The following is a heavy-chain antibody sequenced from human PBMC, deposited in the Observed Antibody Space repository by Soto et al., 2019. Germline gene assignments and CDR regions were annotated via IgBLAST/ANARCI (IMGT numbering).Heavy chain of an antibody. D-gene: IGHD3-22*01. V-gene: IGHV1-69*02. CDR3: ASTPTYYYDLAFDY. CDR1: GGTFSSYT. J-gene: IGHJ4*02. CDR2: IIPILGIA. Sequence: QVQLVQSGAEVKKPGSSVKVSCKASGGTFSSYTISWVRQAPGQGLEWMGRIIPILGIANYAQKFQGRVTITADKSTSTAYRELSSLRSEDTAVYYCASTPTYYYDLAFDYWGQGTLVTVSS.